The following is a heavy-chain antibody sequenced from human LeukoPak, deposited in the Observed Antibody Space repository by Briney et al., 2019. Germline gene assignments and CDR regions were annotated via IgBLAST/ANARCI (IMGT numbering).Heavy chain of an antibody. V-gene: IGHV3-74*01. CDR1: GFTFSGYW. CDR3: ARQGIKAAGPDY. D-gene: IGHD6-13*01. CDR2: INSDGNSP. Sequence: GESLRLSCAASGFTFSGYWMHWVRQAPGKGLVWVSRINSDGNSPTYADSVKGRFTISRDNAKNTLYLQMNSLRAEDTAVYYCARQGIKAAGPDYWGQGTLVTVSS. J-gene: IGHJ4*02.